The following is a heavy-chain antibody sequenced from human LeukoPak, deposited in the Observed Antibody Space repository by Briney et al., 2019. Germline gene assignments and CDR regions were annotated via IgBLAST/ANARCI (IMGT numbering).Heavy chain of an antibody. D-gene: IGHD3-3*01. CDR3: AREGNDFWSGFYR. J-gene: IGHJ4*02. CDR1: GGSISSYY. CDR2: IYYSGST. Sequence: SETLSLTCTVSGGSISSYYWGWIRQPPGKGLEWIGYIYYSGSTNYNPSLKSRVTISVDTSKNQFSLKLSSVTAADTAVYYCAREGNDFWSGFYRWGQGTLVTVSS. V-gene: IGHV4-59*01.